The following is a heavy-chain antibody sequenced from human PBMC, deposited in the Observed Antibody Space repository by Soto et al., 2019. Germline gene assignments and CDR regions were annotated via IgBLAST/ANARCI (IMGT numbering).Heavy chain of an antibody. CDR1: GGSFSGYY. V-gene: IGHV4-34*01. Sequence: PSETLSLTCAVYGGSFSGYYWSWIRHAPGKGLEWVGEINHSGSTIYNPSLKSRVTISVDTSKNQFSLKLSSVTAADTAVYYCAGGPRITIFGVAYYYYYGMDVWGQGTTVTVSS. CDR3: AGGPRITIFGVAYYYYYGMDV. J-gene: IGHJ6*02. D-gene: IGHD3-3*01. CDR2: INHSGST.